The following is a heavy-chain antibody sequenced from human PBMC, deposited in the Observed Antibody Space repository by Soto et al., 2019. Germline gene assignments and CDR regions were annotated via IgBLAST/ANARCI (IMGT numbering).Heavy chain of an antibody. V-gene: IGHV3-30*18. J-gene: IGHJ3*02. CDR1: GFTFSNYA. CDR3: AKVNNWNYGAFDI. D-gene: IGHD1-7*01. CDR2: ISSDGSNK. Sequence: QVQLVESGGGVVQPGRSLRLSCAASGFTFSNYAIHWVRQAPGKGLEWVTFISSDGSNKYYADSVKGRFTISRDNSKNTLYLQMNSLRAEDTAVYYCAKVNNWNYGAFDIWGQGTMDTVSS.